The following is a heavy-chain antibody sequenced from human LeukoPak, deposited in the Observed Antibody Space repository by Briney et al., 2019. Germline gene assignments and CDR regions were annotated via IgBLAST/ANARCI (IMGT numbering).Heavy chain of an antibody. D-gene: IGHD6-19*01. V-gene: IGHV3-23*01. Sequence: GGSLRLSCAASGFTFSNYAMSWVRHAPGKGLEGVSAISGSGASTYYADSVRGRFTISRDNSKNTLFLQMSSLRAEDTAVYYCARASSGWNSDYWGQGTLVTVSS. CDR2: ISGSGAST. CDR3: ARASSGWNSDY. J-gene: IGHJ4*02. CDR1: GFTFSNYA.